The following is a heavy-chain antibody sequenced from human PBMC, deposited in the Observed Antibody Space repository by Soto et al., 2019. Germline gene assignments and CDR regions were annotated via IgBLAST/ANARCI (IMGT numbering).Heavy chain of an antibody. CDR2: IGEGGFST. D-gene: IGHD3-16*01. Sequence: LRLSCAASGFTFSTYAMSWVRQAPGKGLEWVSVIGEGGFSTQYAASVKGRFTISRDNSKNMLYLQMNSLRSDDTAVYYCARDSITRVSSDVPGMDVWGQGTTVTVSS. CDR1: GFTFSTYA. J-gene: IGHJ6*02. V-gene: IGHV3-23*01. CDR3: ARDSITRVSSDVPGMDV.